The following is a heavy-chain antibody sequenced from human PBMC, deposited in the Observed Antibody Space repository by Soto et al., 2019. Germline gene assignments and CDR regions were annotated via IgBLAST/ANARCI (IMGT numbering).Heavy chain of an antibody. CDR3: ARTTNSSGFKNYYYYGMDV. Sequence: QVQLVQSGAEVKKPGSSVKVSCKASGGTFSSYAISWVRQAPGQGLEWMGGIIPIFGTANYAQKFQGRVTITADESTSTAYMELSSLRSEDTAVYYCARTTNSSGFKNYYYYGMDVWGQGTTVTVSS. V-gene: IGHV1-69*01. D-gene: IGHD3-22*01. J-gene: IGHJ6*02. CDR1: GGTFSSYA. CDR2: IIPIFGTA.